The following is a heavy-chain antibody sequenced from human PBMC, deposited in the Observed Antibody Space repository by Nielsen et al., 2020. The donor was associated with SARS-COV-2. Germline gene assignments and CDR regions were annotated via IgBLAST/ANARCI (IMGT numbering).Heavy chain of an antibody. Sequence: SETLSLTCTVSGDSISRLYWTWIRQAPGKGLEWIGYVSHPGRTRYHPSLKGRVSVAIDTSKNQFSLRLTSVTAADTAIYYCARGTFAGYDRDGFYYFDSWGQGALVTVSS. CDR1: GDSISRLY. CDR3: ARGTFAGYDRDGFYYFDS. V-gene: IGHV4-59*11. D-gene: IGHD3-22*01. J-gene: IGHJ4*02. CDR2: VSHPGRT.